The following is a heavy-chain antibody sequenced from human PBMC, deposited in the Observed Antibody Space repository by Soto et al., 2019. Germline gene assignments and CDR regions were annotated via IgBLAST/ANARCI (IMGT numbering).Heavy chain of an antibody. Sequence: QVQLVESGGGVVQPGRSLRLSCAASGFTFSSYGMHWVRQAPGKGLEWVAVISYDGSNKYYADSVKGPFTISRDNSKNTLYLQLNRLRAQDTAVYYCAKDRGRVVVVAPLAYWGQGTLVTVSP. V-gene: IGHV3-30*18. CDR3: AKDRGRVVVVAPLAY. CDR2: ISYDGSNK. J-gene: IGHJ4*02. CDR1: GFTFSSYG. D-gene: IGHD2-15*01.